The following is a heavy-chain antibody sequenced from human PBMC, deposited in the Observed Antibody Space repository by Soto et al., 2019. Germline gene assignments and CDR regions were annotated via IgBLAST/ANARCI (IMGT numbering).Heavy chain of an antibody. CDR3: ARGPSVATHNWFDP. J-gene: IGHJ5*02. V-gene: IGHV3-7*04. Sequence: EVQLLESGGGLVQPGGSLRLSCAASGFTFSSYAMSWVRQAPGKGLEWVANIKLDGSEKYYVDSVKGRFTISRDNAKNSLYLQMNSLRAEDTAVYYCARGPSVATHNWFDPWGQGTLVTVSS. D-gene: IGHD3-10*01. CDR1: GFTFSSYA. CDR2: IKLDGSEK.